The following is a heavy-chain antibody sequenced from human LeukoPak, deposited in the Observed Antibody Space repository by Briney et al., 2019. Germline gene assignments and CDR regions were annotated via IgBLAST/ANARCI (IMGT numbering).Heavy chain of an antibody. CDR2: INPNSGGT. CDR3: ARDQRVRDAFDI. D-gene: IGHD3-22*01. V-gene: IGHV1-2*02. CDR1: GCTFTGYY. J-gene: IGHJ3*02. Sequence: ASVKVSCKASGCTFTGYYMHWVRQAPGQGLEWMGWINPNSGGTNYAQKFQGRVTMTRDTSISTAYMELSRLRSDDTAVYYCARDQRVRDAFDIWGQGTMVTVSS.